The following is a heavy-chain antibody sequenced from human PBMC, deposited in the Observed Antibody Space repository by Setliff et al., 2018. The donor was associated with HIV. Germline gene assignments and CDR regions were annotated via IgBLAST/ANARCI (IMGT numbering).Heavy chain of an antibody. CDR1: GGSLSDHY. Sequence: SETLSLTCAVYGGSLSDHYWSWIRQPPGKGLEWIGKINHSGSTNYNPALRRRVSISVDTSKNQFSLRLSSVTAADTAVYYCARDPSSSGWSEGLYYFDSWGRGTLVTVSS. CDR2: INHSGST. CDR3: ARDPSSSGWSEGLYYFDS. D-gene: IGHD6-19*01. J-gene: IGHJ4*02. V-gene: IGHV4-34*01.